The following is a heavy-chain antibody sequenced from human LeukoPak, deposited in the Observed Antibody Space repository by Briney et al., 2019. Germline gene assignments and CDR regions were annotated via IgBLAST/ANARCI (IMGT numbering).Heavy chain of an antibody. CDR2: IYYSGST. CDR3: ASCHYDSSGYPLWPFDY. D-gene: IGHD3-22*01. J-gene: IGHJ4*02. CDR1: GGSISSSSYY. Sequence: KPSETLSLTCTVSGGSISSSSYYWGWIRQPPGKGLEWIGSIYYSGSTYYNPSLKSRVTISVDTSKNQSSLKLSSVTAADTAVYYCASCHYDSSGYPLWPFDYWGQGTLVTVSS. V-gene: IGHV4-39*01.